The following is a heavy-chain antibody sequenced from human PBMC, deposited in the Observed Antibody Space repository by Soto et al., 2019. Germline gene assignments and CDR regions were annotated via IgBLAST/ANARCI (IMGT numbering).Heavy chain of an antibody. CDR1: GFTFSSYW. CDR3: ARDVIPGSSIWYFDAFDL. J-gene: IGHJ3*01. Sequence: EERLVESGGGLVQPGGTLRLSCAASGFTFSSYWMTWVRQAPGKGLEWVANIKKDESKKSYLDSVRGRFTISRDIVKNSLYLHMDSLPAEDPAVYYCARDVIPGSSIWYFDAFDLWGQGTMVIVSS. CDR2: IKKDESKK. V-gene: IGHV3-7*05. D-gene: IGHD6-13*01.